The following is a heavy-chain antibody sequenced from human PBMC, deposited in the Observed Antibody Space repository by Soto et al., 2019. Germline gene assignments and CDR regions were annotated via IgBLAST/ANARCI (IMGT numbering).Heavy chain of an antibody. Sequence: ASVKVSCKVSGYTLTELSMHWVRQAPGKGLEWMGGFDPEDGETIYAQKFQGRVTMTEDTSTDTAYMELSSLRFEDTAVYYCATEGAPLGGMDVWGQGTTVTVSS. D-gene: IGHD1-26*01. CDR3: ATEGAPLGGMDV. V-gene: IGHV1-24*01. CDR2: FDPEDGET. CDR1: GYTLTELS. J-gene: IGHJ6*02.